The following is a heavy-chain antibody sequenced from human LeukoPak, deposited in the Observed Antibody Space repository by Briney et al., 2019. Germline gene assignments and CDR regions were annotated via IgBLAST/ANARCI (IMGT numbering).Heavy chain of an antibody. CDR3: AREYSSSWYPRAASFDP. J-gene: IGHJ5*02. V-gene: IGHV1-2*04. CDR2: INPNSGGT. CDR1: GYTFTGYY. Sequence: ASVKVSCKASGYTFTGYYMHWVRQAPGQGLEWMGGINPNSGGTNYAQKFQGWVTMTRDTSISTAYMELSRLRSDDTAVYYCAREYSSSWYPRAASFDPWGQGTLVTVSS. D-gene: IGHD6-13*01.